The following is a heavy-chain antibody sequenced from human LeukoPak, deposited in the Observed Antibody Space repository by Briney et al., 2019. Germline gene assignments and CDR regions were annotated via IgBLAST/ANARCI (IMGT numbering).Heavy chain of an antibody. J-gene: IGHJ4*02. V-gene: IGHV3-64*01. D-gene: IGHD3-22*01. CDR3: ARAPGYYDSSGYI. CDR2: ISSNGGST. CDR1: GFTFSSYA. Sequence: GGSLRLSCAASGFTFSSYAMHWVRQAPGKGLEYVSAISSNGGSTYYAYSVKGRFTISRDNSKNTLYLQMGSLRAEDMAVYYCARAPGYYDSSGYIWGQGTLVTVSS.